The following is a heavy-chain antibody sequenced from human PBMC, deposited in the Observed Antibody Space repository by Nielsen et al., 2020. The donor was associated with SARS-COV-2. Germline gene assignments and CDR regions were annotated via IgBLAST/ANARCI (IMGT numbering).Heavy chain of an antibody. V-gene: IGHV3-48*02. CDR3: ARSVLGGYFVY. CDR1: GFTFSGYS. D-gene: IGHD7-27*01. CDR2: ISSTGSLI. J-gene: IGHJ4*02. Sequence: GGSLRLSCAASGFTFSGYSVNWVRQAPGKGLEWISYISSTGSLIYYANSVKGRFTISRDNARNSVYLQMNSLRDEDTAVYYCARSVLGGYFVYWGQGTLVTISS.